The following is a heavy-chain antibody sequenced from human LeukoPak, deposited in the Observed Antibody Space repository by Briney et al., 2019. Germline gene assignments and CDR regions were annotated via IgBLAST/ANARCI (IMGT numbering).Heavy chain of an antibody. CDR2: IGPGGDT. CDR1: GFTLSPYD. J-gene: IGHJ4*02. Sequence: GGSLRLSCAASGFTLSPYDMHWVRRATGKGLEWVSAIGPGGDTYYPDSVKGRFTISRDKSKNTLHLQMDSLRPEDTAMYYCALTYYFDRRGYSYFDYWGQGALVTVSS. D-gene: IGHD3-22*01. V-gene: IGHV3-13*04. CDR3: ALTYYFDRRGYSYFDY.